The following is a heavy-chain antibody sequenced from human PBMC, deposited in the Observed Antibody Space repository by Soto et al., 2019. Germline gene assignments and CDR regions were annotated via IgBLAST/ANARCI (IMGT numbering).Heavy chain of an antibody. D-gene: IGHD3-10*01. CDR2: VYYNENT. J-gene: IGHJ5*01. CDR1: GASINNFAYY. CDR3: ARRERYYGSPGWFDP. V-gene: IGHV4-39*01. Sequence: AETLSLTCSVSGASINNFAYYWGWIRQPPGKGLEWIGTVYYNENTYYNPALKSRVAISVDTAKNQFSLNLRSVTAADTAIYFCARRERYYGSPGWFDPWGQGTLVTVSS.